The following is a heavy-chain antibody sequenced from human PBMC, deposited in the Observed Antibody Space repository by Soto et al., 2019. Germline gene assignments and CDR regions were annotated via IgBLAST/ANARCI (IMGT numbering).Heavy chain of an antibody. CDR1: GFTFSSYW. Sequence: EVQLVESGGGLVQPGGSLRLSCAASGFTFSSYWMSWVRQAPGKGLEWVANIKQDGSEKYYVDSVKGRFTISRDNAKNSLYLQMNSLRAEDTAVYSCARVRGGSTGCHNFYYWGQGTLVSGYS. J-gene: IGHJ4*02. CDR3: ARVRGGSTGCHNFYY. V-gene: IGHV3-7*01. D-gene: IGHD2-2*01. CDR2: IKQDGSEK.